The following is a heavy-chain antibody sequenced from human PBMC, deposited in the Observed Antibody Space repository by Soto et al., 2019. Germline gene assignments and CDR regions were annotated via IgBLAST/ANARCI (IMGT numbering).Heavy chain of an antibody. J-gene: IGHJ4*02. CDR3: ARERCTNGVCYLALVY. CDR1: GYTFTSYA. CDR2: INAGNGNT. Sequence: GASVKVSCKASGYTFTSYAMHWVRQAPGQRLEWMGWINAGNGNTKYSQKFQGRVTITRDTSASTAYMELSSLRSEDTAVYYCARERCTNGVCYLALVYWGQGTLVTVSS. D-gene: IGHD2-8*01. V-gene: IGHV1-3*01.